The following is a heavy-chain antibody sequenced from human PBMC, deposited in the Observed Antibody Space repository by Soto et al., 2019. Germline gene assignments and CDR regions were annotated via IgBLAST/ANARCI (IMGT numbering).Heavy chain of an antibody. D-gene: IGHD6-13*01. Sequence: GGSLRLSCAASGFTFSSYGMHWVRQAPGKGLEWVAVISYDGSNKYYADSVKGRFTISRDNSKNTLYLQMNSLRAEDTAVYYCAKSSTPTYSLYYWGQGTLVTVSS. V-gene: IGHV3-30*18. J-gene: IGHJ4*02. CDR3: AKSSTPTYSLYY. CDR2: ISYDGSNK. CDR1: GFTFSSYG.